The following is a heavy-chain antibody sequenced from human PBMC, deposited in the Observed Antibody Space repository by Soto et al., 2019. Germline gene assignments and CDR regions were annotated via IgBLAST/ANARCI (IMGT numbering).Heavy chain of an antibody. CDR2: ITGNGDST. CDR1: GFTFRNYG. D-gene: IGHD3-3*01. J-gene: IGHJ4*02. CDR3: VKDRSIRFIDYFDL. Sequence: GGSLRLSCSASGFTFRNYGMHWVRQAPGKGLEFVSAITGNGDSTYYADSVQGRFTISRDNSKNTLYLQMSSLRAEDTALYYCVKDRSIRFIDYFDLWGQGTLVTVSS. V-gene: IGHV3-64D*06.